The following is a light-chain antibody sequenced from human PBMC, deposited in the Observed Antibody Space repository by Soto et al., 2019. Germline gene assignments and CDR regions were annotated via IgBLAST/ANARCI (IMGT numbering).Light chain of an antibody. CDR2: ENN. CDR3: GTWDSSLRAGRV. V-gene: IGLV1-51*02. Sequence: KRAPSGSGAEVEKRSIFCTGSSSNIGNNYVSWYQQLPGTAPKLLIYENNKRPSGIPDRFSGSKSGTSATLGITGLQTGDGADYYCGTWDSSLRAGRVFGTGTKVTVL. CDR1: SSNIGNNY. J-gene: IGLJ1*01.